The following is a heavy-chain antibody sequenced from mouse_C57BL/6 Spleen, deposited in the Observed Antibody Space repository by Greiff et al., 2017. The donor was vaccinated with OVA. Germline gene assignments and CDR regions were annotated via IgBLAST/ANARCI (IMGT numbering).Heavy chain of an antibody. Sequence: VQLQQSGPELVKPGASVKISCKASGYAFSSSWMNWVKQRPGKGLEWIGRIYPGDGDTNYNGKFKGKATLTADKSSSTAYMQLSSLTSEDSAVYFCANYYYGSSYHFDVWGTGTTVTVSS. J-gene: IGHJ1*03. V-gene: IGHV1-82*01. CDR3: ANYYYGSSYHFDV. D-gene: IGHD1-1*01. CDR2: IYPGDGDT. CDR1: GYAFSSSW.